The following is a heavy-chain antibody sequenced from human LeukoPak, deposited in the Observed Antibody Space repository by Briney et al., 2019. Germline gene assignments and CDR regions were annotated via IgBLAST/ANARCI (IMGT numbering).Heavy chain of an antibody. CDR1: GYTLTELS. D-gene: IGHD3-9*01. CDR2: FDPEDGET. Sequence: ASVKVSCKVSGYTLTELSMHWVRQAPGKGLEWMGGFDPEDGETIYAQKFQGRVTMTEDTSTDTAYMELSSLRSEDTAVYYCATVRTYYDILTGRADAFDIWGQGTMVTVSS. V-gene: IGHV1-24*01. CDR3: ATVRTYYDILTGRADAFDI. J-gene: IGHJ3*02.